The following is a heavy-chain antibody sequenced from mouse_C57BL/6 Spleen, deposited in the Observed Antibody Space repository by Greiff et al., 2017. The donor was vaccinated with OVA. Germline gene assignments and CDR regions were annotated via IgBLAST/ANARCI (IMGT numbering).Heavy chain of an antibody. CDR1: GYSFTDYN. CDR3: ARDGAYGNYWYFDV. Sequence: VQLQQSGPELVKPGASVKISCKASGYSFTDYNMNWVKQSNGKSLEWIGVINPNYGTTSYNQKFKGKATLTVDQSSSTAYMQLNSLTSEDDAVDYCARDGAYGNYWYFDVWGTGTTVTVSS. D-gene: IGHD2-1*01. J-gene: IGHJ1*03. V-gene: IGHV1-39*01. CDR2: INPNYGTT.